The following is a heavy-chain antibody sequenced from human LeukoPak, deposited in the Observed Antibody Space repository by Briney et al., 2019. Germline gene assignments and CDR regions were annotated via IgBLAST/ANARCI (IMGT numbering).Heavy chain of an antibody. Sequence: PSETLSLTCAVYGGSFSGYYWSWIRQPPGKGLEWIGEINHSGSTNYNPSLKSRVTISVDTSKNQFSLKLSSVIAADTAEYYCARDSYGSGSYTTDYWGQGTLVTVSS. CDR3: ARDSYGSGSYTTDY. D-gene: IGHD3-10*01. V-gene: IGHV4-34*01. CDR2: INHSGST. J-gene: IGHJ4*02. CDR1: GGSFSGYY.